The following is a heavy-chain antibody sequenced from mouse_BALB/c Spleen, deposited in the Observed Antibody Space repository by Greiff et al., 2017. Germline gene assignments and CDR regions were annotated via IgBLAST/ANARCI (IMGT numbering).Heavy chain of an antibody. V-gene: IGHV1-7*01. CDR2: INPSTGYT. D-gene: IGHD2-2*01. J-gene: IGHJ2*01. Sequence: VKLQQSGAELAKPGASVKMSCKASGYTFTSYWMHWVKQRPGQGLEWIGYINPSTGYTEYNQKFKDKATLTADKSSSTAYMQLSSLTSEDSAVYYCARIPYGYDEEYFDYWGQGTTLTVSS. CDR1: GYTFTSYW. CDR3: ARIPYGYDEEYFDY.